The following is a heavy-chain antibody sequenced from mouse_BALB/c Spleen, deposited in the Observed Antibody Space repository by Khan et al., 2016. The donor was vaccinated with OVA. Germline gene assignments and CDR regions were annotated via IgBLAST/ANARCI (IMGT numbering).Heavy chain of an antibody. CDR2: ISYIGST. CDR3: ARLGPGFTF. J-gene: IGHJ3*01. CDR1: GYSITSDYA. V-gene: IGHV3-2*02. D-gene: IGHD4-1*01. Sequence: EVQLQESGPGLVNPSQSLSLSCTVTGYSITSDYAWNWIRQFPGNNLEWMGYISYIGSTSYNPSLKSRISITRDTSKNQFFLQLNSVTTEDTATYYCARLGPGFTFWGQGTLVTVSA.